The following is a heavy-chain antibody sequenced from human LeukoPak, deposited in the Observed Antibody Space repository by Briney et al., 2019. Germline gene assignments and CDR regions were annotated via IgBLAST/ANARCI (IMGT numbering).Heavy chain of an antibody. V-gene: IGHV1-46*01. CDR2: INPSGGST. Sequence: ASVKVSCKASGYTFTSYYMHWVRQAPGQGLEGMGIINPSGGSTSYAQKFQGRVTMTRDTSTSTVYMELSSLRSEDTAVYYCARVATILPQWSHAFDIWGQGTMVTVSS. J-gene: IGHJ3*02. CDR3: ARVATILPQWSHAFDI. D-gene: IGHD5-12*01. CDR1: GYTFTSYY.